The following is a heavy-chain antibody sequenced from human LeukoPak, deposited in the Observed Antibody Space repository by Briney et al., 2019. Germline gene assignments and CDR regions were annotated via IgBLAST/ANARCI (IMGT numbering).Heavy chain of an antibody. V-gene: IGHV1-2*02. CDR3: ARVHCSSTSCLPDAFDI. J-gene: IGHJ3*02. D-gene: IGHD2-2*01. CDR1: GYTFTGYY. CDR2: INPNSGGT. Sequence: ASVKVSCKASGYTFTGYYMHWVRQAPGQGLEWMGWINPNSGGTNYAQKFQGRVTMTRDTSISTAYMELSRLRSDDTAVYYCARVHCSSTSCLPDAFDIWGQGTMVTVSS.